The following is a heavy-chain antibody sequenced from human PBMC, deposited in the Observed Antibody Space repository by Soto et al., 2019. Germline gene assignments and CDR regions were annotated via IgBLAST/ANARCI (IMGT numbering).Heavy chain of an antibody. CDR3: ARTIVGVELYYYYYYMDV. D-gene: IGHD3-3*01. J-gene: IGHJ6*03. V-gene: IGHV4-34*01. Sequence: SETLSLTCAVYGGSFSGYYWSWIRQPPGKGLEWIGEINHSGSTNYNPSLKSRVTISVDTSKNQFSLKLSSVTAADTAVYYCARTIVGVELYYYYYYMDVWGKGTTVTVSS. CDR2: INHSGST. CDR1: GGSFSGYY.